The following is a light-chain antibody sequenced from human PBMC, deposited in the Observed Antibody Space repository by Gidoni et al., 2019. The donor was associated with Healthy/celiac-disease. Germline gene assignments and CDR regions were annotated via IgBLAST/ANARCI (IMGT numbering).Light chain of an antibody. Sequence: QSVLTQPPSVSGAPGQRVTISCTGSSSNIGAGYDVHWYQQLPGTAPKLLIYGTSNRPSGVPDRFSGSKSGTSASLAITGLQAEDEADYYCQSYDSSPHVVFGGGTKLTVL. V-gene: IGLV1-40*01. CDR2: GTS. J-gene: IGLJ2*01. CDR1: SSNIGAGYD. CDR3: QSYDSSPHVV.